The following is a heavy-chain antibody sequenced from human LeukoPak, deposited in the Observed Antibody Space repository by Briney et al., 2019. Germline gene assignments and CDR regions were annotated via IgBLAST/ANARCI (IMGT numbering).Heavy chain of an antibody. J-gene: IGHJ6*02. Sequence: GGSLRLSCGASGFTFSSYSMNWVRQAPGKGLEWVSSISSSSSYIYYADSVKGRFTISRDNAKNSLYLQMNSLRAEDTAVYYCAGSDILTGYYTNYYYYGMDVWGQGTTVTVSS. CDR1: GFTFSSYS. CDR3: AGSDILTGYYTNYYYYGMDV. V-gene: IGHV3-21*01. D-gene: IGHD3-9*01. CDR2: ISSSSSYI.